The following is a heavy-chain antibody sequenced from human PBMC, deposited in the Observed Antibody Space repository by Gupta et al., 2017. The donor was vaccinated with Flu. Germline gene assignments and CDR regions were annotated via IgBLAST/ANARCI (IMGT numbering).Heavy chain of an antibody. Sequence: QVQLQESGPGLVKPSETLSLTCTVSGGSISSYYWSWIRQPPGKGLEWIGYIYYSGSTNYNPSLKSRVTISVDTSKNQFSLKLSSVTAADTAVYYCARVRRGYSYGFDYWGQGTLVTVSS. V-gene: IGHV4-59*01. D-gene: IGHD5-18*01. CDR1: GGSISSYY. J-gene: IGHJ4*02. CDR2: IYYSGST. CDR3: ARVRRGYSYGFDY.